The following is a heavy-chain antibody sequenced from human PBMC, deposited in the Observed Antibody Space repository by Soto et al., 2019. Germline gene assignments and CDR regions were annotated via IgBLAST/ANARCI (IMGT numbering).Heavy chain of an antibody. J-gene: IGHJ4*02. Sequence: SVKVSCKASGGTFSSYTISWVRQAPGQGLEWMGRIIPILGIANYAQKFQGRVTITADKSTSTDYMELSSLRSEDTAVYYCTTCSGGSCLTNYFDYWGQGTLVTVSS. CDR3: TTCSGGSCLTNYFDY. V-gene: IGHV1-69*02. CDR1: GGTFSSYT. D-gene: IGHD2-15*01. CDR2: IIPILGIA.